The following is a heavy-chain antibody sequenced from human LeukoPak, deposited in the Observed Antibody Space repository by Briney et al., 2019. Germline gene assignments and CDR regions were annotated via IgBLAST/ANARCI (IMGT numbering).Heavy chain of an antibody. D-gene: IGHD4-23*01. Sequence: GESLKISCKGSGYSFTSYWIGWVRQMPGKGLEWMGIIYPGDSDTRYSPSFQGQVTISADKSISTAYLQWSSLEASDTAMYYCASPSDYGGNSYYYYGMDVWGQGTTVTVSS. V-gene: IGHV5-51*01. CDR3: ASPSDYGGNSYYYYGMDV. CDR2: IYPGDSDT. J-gene: IGHJ6*02. CDR1: GYSFTSYW.